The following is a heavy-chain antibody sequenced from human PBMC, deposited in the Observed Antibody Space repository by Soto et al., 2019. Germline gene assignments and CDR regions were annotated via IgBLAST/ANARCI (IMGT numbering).Heavy chain of an antibody. J-gene: IGHJ4*02. Sequence: KPSETLSLTCAVYGGSFSGYYWSWIRQPPGKGLEWIGEINHSGSTNYNPSLKSRVTISVDTSKNQFSLKLSSVTAADTAVYYCARDNYYGSGAADDWGQGTLVTVSS. V-gene: IGHV4-34*01. D-gene: IGHD3-10*01. CDR1: GGSFSGYY. CDR2: INHSGST. CDR3: ARDNYYGSGAADD.